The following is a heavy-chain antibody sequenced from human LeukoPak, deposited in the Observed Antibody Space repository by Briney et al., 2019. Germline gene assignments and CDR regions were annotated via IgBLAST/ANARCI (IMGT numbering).Heavy chain of an antibody. D-gene: IGHD3-16*02. Sequence: GGSLRLSCAASGFTFSSYGMSWVRQAPGKGLEWVSAISGSGGSTYYADSVKGRFTISRDNSKNTLYLQMNSLRAEDTAVYYCAKDQRTHTFGGVIAPGYWGQGTLVTVSS. CDR2: ISGSGGST. CDR1: GFTFSSYG. CDR3: AKDQRTHTFGGVIAPGY. J-gene: IGHJ4*02. V-gene: IGHV3-23*01.